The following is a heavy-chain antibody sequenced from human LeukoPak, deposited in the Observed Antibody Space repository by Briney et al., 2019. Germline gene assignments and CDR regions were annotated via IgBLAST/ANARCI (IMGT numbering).Heavy chain of an antibody. J-gene: IGHJ4*02. CDR3: AKAERVVPAAPTDY. V-gene: IGHV3-23*01. D-gene: IGHD2-2*01. Sequence: PGGSLRLSCAASGFTFSNYAMSWVRQAPGKGLEWASAISGSGGSTYYADSVKGRFTISRDNSKNTLYLQMNSLRAEDTAVYYCAKAERVVPAAPTDYWGQGTLVTVSS. CDR1: GFTFSNYA. CDR2: ISGSGGST.